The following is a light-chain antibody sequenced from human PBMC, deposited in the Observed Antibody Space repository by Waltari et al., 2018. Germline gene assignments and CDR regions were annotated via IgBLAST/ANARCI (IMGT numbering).Light chain of an antibody. Sequence: QSALTQPRSVSGSPGQSVTISCAGTGSDVGDFNSVSWYQQHPGKAPKLVIFDVTKRPSRVPDRFSGSKSGTSASLTVSGLQAEDEADYYCCSYAGIWVFGGGTKLTVL. J-gene: IGLJ3*02. CDR1: GSDVGDFNS. CDR3: CSYAGIWV. V-gene: IGLV2-11*01. CDR2: DVT.